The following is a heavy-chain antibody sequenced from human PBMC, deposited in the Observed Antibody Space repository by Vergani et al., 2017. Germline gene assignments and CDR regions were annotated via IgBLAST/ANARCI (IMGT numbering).Heavy chain of an antibody. Sequence: QVQLVQSGAEVQKPGASVKVSCKVSGYTLTELSMHWVRQAPGKGLEWMGGFDPEDGETIYAQKFQGRVTMTEDTSTDTAYMELSSLRSEDTAVYYCATDRDDVWGSYRYYAFDIWGQGTMVTVSS. J-gene: IGHJ3*02. CDR3: ATDRDDVWGSYRYYAFDI. D-gene: IGHD3-16*02. CDR1: GYTLTELS. V-gene: IGHV1-24*01. CDR2: FDPEDGET.